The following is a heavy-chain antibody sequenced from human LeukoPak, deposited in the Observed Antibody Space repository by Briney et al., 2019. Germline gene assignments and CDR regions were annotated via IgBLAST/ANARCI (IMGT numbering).Heavy chain of an antibody. CDR3: ARAGIVGATSYY. Sequence: PGGSLRLSCAASGFTFSDYSMNWVRQAPGKGLEWVSSISSSSSYIYYADSVKGRFTISRDNAKNSLYLQMNSLRAEDTAVYYCARAGIVGATSYYWGQGTLVTVSS. J-gene: IGHJ4*02. CDR1: GFTFSDYS. D-gene: IGHD1-26*01. CDR2: ISSSSSYI. V-gene: IGHV3-21*01.